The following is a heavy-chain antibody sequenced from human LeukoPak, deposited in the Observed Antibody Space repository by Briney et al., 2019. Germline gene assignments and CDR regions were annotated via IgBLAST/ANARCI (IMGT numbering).Heavy chain of an antibody. J-gene: IGHJ6*03. D-gene: IGHD3-10*01. CDR1: GYTFTSYY. Sequence: ASVKVSCKASGYTFTSYYMHWVRQAPGQGLEWMGIINPSGGSTSYAQKFQGRVTMTRDTSTSTVYMELSSLRSEDTAVYYCAREVRGVITAYYYYYMDVWGKGTTVTVSS. CDR2: INPSGGST. V-gene: IGHV1-46*01. CDR3: AREVRGVITAYYYYYMDV.